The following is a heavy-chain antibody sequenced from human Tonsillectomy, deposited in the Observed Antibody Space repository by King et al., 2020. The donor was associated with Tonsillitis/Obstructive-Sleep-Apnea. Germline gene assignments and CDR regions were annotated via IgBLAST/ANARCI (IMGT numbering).Heavy chain of an antibody. D-gene: IGHD3-3*01. J-gene: IGHJ4*02. Sequence: VQLQESGPGLVKPSETLSLTCTVSGGSISSYYWSWIRQPPGKGLEWIGYIYYSGSTNYNPSLKSRVTISVDTSKNQFSLKLSSVTAADTAMYYCARSLYDFWSGYYTVYFDYWGQGTLVTISS. CDR2: IYYSGST. CDR3: ARSLYDFWSGYYTVYFDY. CDR1: GGSISSYY. V-gene: IGHV4-59*01.